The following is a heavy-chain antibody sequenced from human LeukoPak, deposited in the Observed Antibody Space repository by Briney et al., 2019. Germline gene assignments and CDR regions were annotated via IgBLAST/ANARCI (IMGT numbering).Heavy chain of an antibody. V-gene: IGHV3-48*01. CDR3: ARGVVVWNDESDAFDI. CDR1: GFTFSRNS. J-gene: IGHJ3*02. CDR2: ISSSSTI. Sequence: GGSLRLSCAASGFTFSRNSMNWVRQAPGKGLEWVSYISSSSTIHYADSVKGRFTISRDNAKNSLYLQMNSLRAEDTAVYYCARGVVVWNDESDAFDIWGQGTMVTVSS. D-gene: IGHD1-1*01.